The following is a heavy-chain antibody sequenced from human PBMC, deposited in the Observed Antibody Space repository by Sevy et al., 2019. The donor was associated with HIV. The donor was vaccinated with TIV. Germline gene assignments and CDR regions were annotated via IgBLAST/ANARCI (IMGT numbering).Heavy chain of an antibody. Sequence: GGSLRLSCAASGFTFGDYYMSWIRKAPGKGLEWVSYISISGSTIYYADSVKGRFTISRDNAKNSLYLQMNSLRAEDTAVYYCARDPRYYDFWSGYHNWFDPWGQGTLVTVSS. CDR3: ARDPRYYDFWSGYHNWFDP. CDR2: ISISGSTI. D-gene: IGHD3-3*01. J-gene: IGHJ5*02. V-gene: IGHV3-11*01. CDR1: GFTFGDYY.